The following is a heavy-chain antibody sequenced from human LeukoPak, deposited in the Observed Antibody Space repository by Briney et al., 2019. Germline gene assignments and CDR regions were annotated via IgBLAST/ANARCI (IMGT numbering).Heavy chain of an antibody. D-gene: IGHD3-10*01. CDR2: INPNSGGT. CDR1: GYTFTGYY. V-gene: IGHV1-2*04. CDR3: AILTRGGSGSLDY. Sequence: GASVKVSCKASGYTFTGYYMHWGRQAPGQGLEWMGWINPNSGGTNYAQKFQGWVTMTRDTSISTAYMELSRLRSDDTAVYYCAILTRGGSGSLDYWGXGTLVTDSS. J-gene: IGHJ4*02.